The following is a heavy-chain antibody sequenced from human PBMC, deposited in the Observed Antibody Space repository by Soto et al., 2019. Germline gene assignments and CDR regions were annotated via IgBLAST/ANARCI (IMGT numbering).Heavy chain of an antibody. CDR3: ATDIPPLKYSSIHWTHWFDP. CDR1: GYTLTELS. J-gene: IGHJ5*02. V-gene: IGHV1-24*01. CDR2: FDPEDGET. D-gene: IGHD6-13*01. Sequence: RASVKVSCKVSGYTLTELSMHWVRQAPGKGLEWMGGFDPEDGETIYAQKFQGRVTMTEDTSTDTAYMELSSLRSEDTAVYYCATDIPPLKYSSIHWTHWFDPWGQGTLVTVSS.